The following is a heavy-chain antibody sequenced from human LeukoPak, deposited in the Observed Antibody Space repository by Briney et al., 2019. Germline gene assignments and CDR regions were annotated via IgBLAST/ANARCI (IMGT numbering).Heavy chain of an antibody. CDR1: GYTFTSYA. Sequence: ASVKVSCKASGYTFTSYAIHWVRQAPGQRLEWMGWISVGNGNTKYSQKLQGRVTITRDTPASTAYMELSSLRSEDTAVYYCTRERGQGRYDYWGQGTLVTVSS. CDR3: TRERGQGRYDY. CDR2: ISVGNGNT. J-gene: IGHJ4*02. V-gene: IGHV1-3*01.